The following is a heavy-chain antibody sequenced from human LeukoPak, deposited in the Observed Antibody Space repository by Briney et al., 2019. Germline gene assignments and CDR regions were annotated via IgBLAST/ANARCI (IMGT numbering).Heavy chain of an antibody. CDR1: GFTFDDYA. Sequence: GGSLRLSCAASGFTFDDYAMHWVRQAPGKGLEWVSGISWNSGSIGYADSVKGRFTISRDNAKNSLYLQMNSLRAEDTALYYCARGHPRYYYGSGSRQGDYWGQGTRVTVSS. J-gene: IGHJ4*02. D-gene: IGHD3-10*01. CDR2: ISWNSGSI. CDR3: ARGHPRYYYGSGSRQGDY. V-gene: IGHV3-9*01.